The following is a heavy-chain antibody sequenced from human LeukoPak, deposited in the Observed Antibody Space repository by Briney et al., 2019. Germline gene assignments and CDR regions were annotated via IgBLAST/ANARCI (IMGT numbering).Heavy chain of an antibody. Sequence: ASVTVSCTVSGYTLTELSMHWVRQAPGKGLEWMGGFDPEDGETIYAQKFQGRVTMTEDTSTDTAYMELSSLRSEDTAVYYCATSAGRGTSYGDYVGLYYYGMDVWGQGTTVTVSS. CDR1: GYTLTELS. J-gene: IGHJ6*02. D-gene: IGHD4-17*01. CDR3: ATSAGRGTSYGDYVGLYYYGMDV. V-gene: IGHV1-24*01. CDR2: FDPEDGET.